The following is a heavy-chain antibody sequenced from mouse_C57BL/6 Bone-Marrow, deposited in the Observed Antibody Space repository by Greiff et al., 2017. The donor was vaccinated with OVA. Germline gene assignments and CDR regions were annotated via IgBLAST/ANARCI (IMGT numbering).Heavy chain of an antibody. Sequence: QVQLQQSGAELARPGASVKMSCKASGYTFTSYTMHWVKQRPGQGLEWIGYIDPSSDYTKYNQKFKDKATLTADKYSSTAYMQLSSLTSEDSAVYYCARGYYFDYWGQGTTLTVSS. CDR1: GYTFTSYT. CDR3: ARGYYFDY. CDR2: IDPSSDYT. V-gene: IGHV1-4*01. J-gene: IGHJ2*01.